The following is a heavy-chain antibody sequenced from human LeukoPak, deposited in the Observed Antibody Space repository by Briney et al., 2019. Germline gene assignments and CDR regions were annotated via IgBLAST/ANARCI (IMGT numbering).Heavy chain of an antibody. CDR1: GFTFSNYA. Sequence: PGGSLRLSCAASGFTFSNYAMSWVRQAPGKGLEWVSVLSGSGGSTYYADSVKGRFTISRDNSKNTLYLQMNSLRAEDTAIYYCAKDLEVDHSGGYLGAFDIWGQGALVTVSS. J-gene: IGHJ3*02. V-gene: IGHV3-23*01. CDR2: LSGSGGST. CDR3: AKDLEVDHSGGYLGAFDI. D-gene: IGHD1-26*01.